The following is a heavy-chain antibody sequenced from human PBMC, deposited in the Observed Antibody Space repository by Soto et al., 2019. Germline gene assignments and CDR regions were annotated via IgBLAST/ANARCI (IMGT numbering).Heavy chain of an antibody. V-gene: IGHV4-34*01. CDR2: INHSGST. D-gene: IGHD3-10*01. CDR1: GGSFSGYY. CDR3: ASGGLGSYYYKYYFDY. Sequence: SETLSLTCAVYGGSFSGYYWSWIRQPPGKGLEWIGEINHSGSTNYNPSLKRRVTISVETSKNQSSLKLSSVSAAVTAVYYCASGGLGSYYYKYYFDYWGQGTLVTVSS. J-gene: IGHJ4*02.